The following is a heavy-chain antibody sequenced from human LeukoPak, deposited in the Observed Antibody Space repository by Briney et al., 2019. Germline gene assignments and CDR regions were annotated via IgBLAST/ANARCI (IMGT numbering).Heavy chain of an antibody. Sequence: SQTLSLTCAVSGGSISSGGYSWSWIRQPPGKGLERIGYIYHSGSTYYNPSLKSRVTISVDRSKNQFSLKLSSVTAADTAVYYCARGSGNAWFDPWGQGTLVTVSS. CDR1: GGSISSGGYS. J-gene: IGHJ5*02. V-gene: IGHV4-30-2*01. D-gene: IGHD1-1*01. CDR3: ARGSGNAWFDP. CDR2: IYHSGST.